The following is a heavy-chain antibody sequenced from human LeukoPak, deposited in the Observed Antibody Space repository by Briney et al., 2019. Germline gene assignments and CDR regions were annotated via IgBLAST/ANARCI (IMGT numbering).Heavy chain of an antibody. D-gene: IGHD1-1*01. Sequence: GGSLRLSCAASGFTFSSYAMTWVRQAPGKGLEWVSAISTSGGNTYYADSVKGRFTISRDNSKNMLYLQMNSLRAEDTAIYYCAEGNAGTDYWGQGTLVTVSS. CDR2: ISTSGGNT. J-gene: IGHJ4*02. CDR1: GFTFSSYA. V-gene: IGHV3-23*01. CDR3: AEGNAGTDY.